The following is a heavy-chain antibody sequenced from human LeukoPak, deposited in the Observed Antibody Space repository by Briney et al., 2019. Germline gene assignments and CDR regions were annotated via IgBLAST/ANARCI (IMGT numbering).Heavy chain of an antibody. CDR1: GYTLTELS. D-gene: IGHD4-11*01. CDR2: FDPEDGET. Sequence: ASVKVSYKVSGYTLTELSMHWVRQAPGKGLEWMGGFDPEDGETIYAQKFQGRVTMTEDTSTDTAYMELSSLRSEDTAVYYCARALGDYSNYPIDDWGQGTLVTVSS. CDR3: ARALGDYSNYPIDD. V-gene: IGHV1-24*01. J-gene: IGHJ4*02.